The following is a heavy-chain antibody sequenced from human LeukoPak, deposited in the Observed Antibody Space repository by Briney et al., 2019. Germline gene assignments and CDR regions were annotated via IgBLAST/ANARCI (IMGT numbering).Heavy chain of an antibody. J-gene: IGHJ4*02. V-gene: IGHV3-23*01. D-gene: IGHD3-9*01. CDR3: ARDSSYGILRYFDWLLPEEYYFDY. CDR2: ISTSGGSS. Sequence: GGSLRLSCAASGFTFSSYAMSWVRQAPGKGLECVSGISTSGGSSSYADSVKGRFTISRDNAKNSLYLQMNSLRDEDTAVYYCARDSSYGILRYFDWLLPEEYYFDYWGQGTLVTVSS. CDR1: GFTFSSYA.